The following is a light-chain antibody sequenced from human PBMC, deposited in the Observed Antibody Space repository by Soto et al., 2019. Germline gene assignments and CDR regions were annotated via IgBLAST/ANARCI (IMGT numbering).Light chain of an antibody. Sequence: QSVLTQPPAASGTPGQRVTIYCSGRSSNIGSNSVNWYQQYPETSPKLLIYSNDLRPSGVPDRFSGSKSGTSASLAISGLQSEDEADYYCAVWDDSLNAAVFGGGTQLTSS. J-gene: IGLJ7*01. CDR3: AVWDDSLNAAV. CDR1: SSNIGSNS. CDR2: SND. V-gene: IGLV1-44*01.